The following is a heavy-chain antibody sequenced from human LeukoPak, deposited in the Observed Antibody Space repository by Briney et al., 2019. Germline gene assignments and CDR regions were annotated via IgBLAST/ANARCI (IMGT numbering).Heavy chain of an antibody. J-gene: IGHJ3*01. CDR2: MGPTGDT. D-gene: IGHD1-26*01. Sequence: GSLRLSCAGSGVTFTKFAMTWVRQAPGKGLEWVSSMGPTGDTYYLDSVKGRFSLSRDVSKSTMSLQMRTLRVDDTAVYFCAKATPYGTTWVGGFDLWGQGTMVTVSS. CDR1: GVTFTKFA. CDR3: AKATPYGTTWVGGFDL. V-gene: IGHV3-23*01.